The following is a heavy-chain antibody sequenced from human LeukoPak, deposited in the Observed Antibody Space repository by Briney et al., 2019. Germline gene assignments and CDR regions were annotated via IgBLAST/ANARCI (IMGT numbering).Heavy chain of an antibody. CDR3: AKGPIEAAANGLYFDY. CDR2: ISGSGGKT. Sequence: GGSLRLSCAASGFTFSSYAMSWVRQAPGKGLEWVSDISGSGGKTYYADFVKGRFTISRDNSKNTLYLQMNSLRAEDTAVYYCAKGPIEAAANGLYFDYWGQGTLVTVSS. CDR1: GFTFSSYA. V-gene: IGHV3-23*01. J-gene: IGHJ4*02. D-gene: IGHD6-13*01.